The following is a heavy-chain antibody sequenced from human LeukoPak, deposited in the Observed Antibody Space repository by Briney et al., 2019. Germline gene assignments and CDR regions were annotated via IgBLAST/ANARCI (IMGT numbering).Heavy chain of an antibody. CDR3: ARGQGLKEWLRTNYNWFDP. D-gene: IGHD5-12*01. CDR1: GFTFSSYW. J-gene: IGHJ5*02. CDR2: IKQDGSEK. V-gene: IGHV3-7*01. Sequence: GGSLRLSCAASGFTFSSYWMSWVRQAPGKGLEWVANIKQDGSEKYYVDSVKGRFTISRDNAKNSLYLQMNSLRAEDTAVYYCARGQGLKEWLRTNYNWFDPWGQGTLVTVSS.